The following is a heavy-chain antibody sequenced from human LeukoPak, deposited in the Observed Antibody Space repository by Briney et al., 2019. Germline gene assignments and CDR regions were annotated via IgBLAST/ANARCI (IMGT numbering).Heavy chain of an antibody. V-gene: IGHV3-23*01. D-gene: IGHD7-27*01. CDR2: ISGSGGST. CDR1: GFTFSSYW. CDR3: AKARPFNWDYLDY. J-gene: IGHJ4*02. Sequence: RAGGSLRLSCAASGFTFSSYWMSWVRQAPGKGLEWVSAISGSGGSTYYADSVKGRFTISRDNSKNTLYLQMNSLRAEDTAVYYCAKARPFNWDYLDYWGQGTLLTVSS.